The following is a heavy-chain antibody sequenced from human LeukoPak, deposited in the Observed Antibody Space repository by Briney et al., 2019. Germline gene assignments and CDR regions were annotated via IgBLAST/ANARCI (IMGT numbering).Heavy chain of an antibody. CDR3: ARGVGATHFDC. CDR2: ISTTSTSI. J-gene: IGHJ4*02. Sequence: PGGSLRLSCEASGFAFSSYCMNWVRQAPGRGPEWVSLISTTSTSIYYADSVKGRFTVSRDNAKNSLYLQMNSLRAEDTAVYYCARGVGATHFDCWGQGTLVTVST. D-gene: IGHD1-26*01. CDR1: GFAFSSYC. V-gene: IGHV3-21*06.